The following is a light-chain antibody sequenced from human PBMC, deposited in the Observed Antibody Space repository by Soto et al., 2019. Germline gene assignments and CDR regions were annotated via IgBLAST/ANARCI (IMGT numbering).Light chain of an antibody. Sequence: DIVLTQSPASLSVSLGDRVTLSCRASQDISSNLAWYQQKPGKAPKLLIYDASNMETGIPARFSGSGSGTEFTLTISSLQSEDIATYYCQQYNNRPTFGGGTKVDIK. J-gene: IGKJ4*02. CDR3: QQYNNRPT. CDR2: DAS. CDR1: QDISSN. V-gene: IGKV1-33*01.